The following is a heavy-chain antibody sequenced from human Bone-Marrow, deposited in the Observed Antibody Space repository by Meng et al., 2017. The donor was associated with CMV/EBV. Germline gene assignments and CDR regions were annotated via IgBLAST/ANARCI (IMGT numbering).Heavy chain of an antibody. CDR2: ISGSGGST. V-gene: IGHV3-23*01. CDR1: GFTFSSYA. D-gene: IGHD2-2*02. CDR3: AKTARGYCSSTSCYNREDSYWYFDL. J-gene: IGHJ2*01. Sequence: GGSLRLSCAASGFTFSSYAMSWVRQAPGKGLEWVSAISGSGGSTYYADSVKGRFTISRDNSKNTLYLQMNSLRAEDTAVYYCAKTARGYCSSTSCYNREDSYWYFDLWGRGTRVTVSS.